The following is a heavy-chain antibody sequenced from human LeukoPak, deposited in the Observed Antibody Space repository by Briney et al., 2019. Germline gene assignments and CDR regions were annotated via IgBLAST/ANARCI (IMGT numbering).Heavy chain of an antibody. J-gene: IGHJ3*02. D-gene: IGHD3-22*01. CDR3: AWSSYYYDSNGYYEAFDI. Sequence: SETLSLTCTVSGYSISSGYYWGWIRQPPGKGLEWIGSIYHSGSTYYNPSLKSRVTISVDTSKNQFSLKLSSVTAADTAVYYCAWSSYYYDSNGYYEAFDIWGQGTMVTVSS. CDR2: IYHSGST. V-gene: IGHV4-38-2*02. CDR1: GYSISSGYY.